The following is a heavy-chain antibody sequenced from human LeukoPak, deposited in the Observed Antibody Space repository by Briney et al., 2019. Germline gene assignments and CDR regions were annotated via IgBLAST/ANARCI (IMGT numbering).Heavy chain of an antibody. CDR2: IWHDGSKE. CDR1: GFTFSYYG. Sequence: PGGSLRLSCAASGFTFSYYGMQWVRQAPGEGLEWVALIWHDGSKEFYADSVKGRFTISRDNSKNTLYLQMNSLRAEDTAVYFCGRDGDSSGWYSYLDYWGQGTLLTVSS. J-gene: IGHJ4*02. V-gene: IGHV3-33*01. D-gene: IGHD6-19*01. CDR3: GRDGDSSGWYSYLDY.